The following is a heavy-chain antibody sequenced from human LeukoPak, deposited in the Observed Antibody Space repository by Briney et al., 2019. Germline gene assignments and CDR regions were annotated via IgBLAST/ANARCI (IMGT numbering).Heavy chain of an antibody. CDR3: AKAVWFGEFDYYFFGLDV. CDR2: ISGSGGDT. CDR1: GFTFSSYA. D-gene: IGHD3-10*01. V-gene: IGHV3-23*01. Sequence: GGSLRLSCAAFGFTFSSYAMGWVRQAPGKGLEWVSTISGSGGDTYYADSVKGRFTFSRDNSKNTLYLQMNSLRPEDTALYYCAKAVWFGEFDYYFFGLDVWGQGTTVTVSS. J-gene: IGHJ6*02.